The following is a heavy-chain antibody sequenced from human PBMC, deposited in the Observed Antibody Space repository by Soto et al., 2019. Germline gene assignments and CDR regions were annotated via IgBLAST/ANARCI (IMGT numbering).Heavy chain of an antibody. Sequence: PSETLSLTCAVSGASISSSTWWTWVRQPPGKGLEWIGEIYHSGTFNYNPSLKSRVTISVDKSKNHFSLKLSSVTAADTAVYYCARVGSFRWFGELLYRGSGGWFDPWGQGTLVTVSS. CDR1: GASISSSTW. CDR3: ARVGSFRWFGELLYRGSGGWFDP. J-gene: IGHJ5*02. D-gene: IGHD3-10*01. CDR2: IYHSGTF. V-gene: IGHV4-4*02.